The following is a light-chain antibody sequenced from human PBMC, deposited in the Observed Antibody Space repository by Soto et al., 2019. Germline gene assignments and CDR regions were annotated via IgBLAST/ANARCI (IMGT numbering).Light chain of an antibody. Sequence: QSVLTQPPSVSAAPGQTVTISCSGSNSNIGYNYVSWYQQLPGTAPKLLIYDNNERPSGIPDRFSGSKSGTSATLGITGLQTGDEADYYCGTWDSSLSAVVFGAGTKLTVL. CDR1: NSNIGYNY. J-gene: IGLJ2*01. CDR2: DNN. CDR3: GTWDSSLSAVV. V-gene: IGLV1-51*01.